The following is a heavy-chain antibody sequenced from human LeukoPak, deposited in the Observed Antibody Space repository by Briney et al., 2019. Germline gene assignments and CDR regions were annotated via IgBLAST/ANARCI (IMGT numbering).Heavy chain of an antibody. CDR2: ISYDGSNK. CDR1: GFTFSSYT. V-gene: IGHV3-30-3*01. CDR3: VRADPYYYDSNFFNF. D-gene: IGHD3-22*01. Sequence: GGSLRLSCAASGFTFSSYTMFWVRQAPGKGLEWVAVISYDGSNKYYAASVKGRFTISRDNSKLTLYLQTNSLRTEDTAVYFCVRADPYYYDSNFFNFWGQGTLVTVSS. J-gene: IGHJ4*02.